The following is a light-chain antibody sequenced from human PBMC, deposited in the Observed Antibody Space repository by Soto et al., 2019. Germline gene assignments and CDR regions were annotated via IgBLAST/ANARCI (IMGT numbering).Light chain of an antibody. CDR3: QQSNSYPLT. Sequence: IQLTQSPSSLSASGGDRVTITCRASQGIGSNLAWYLQKPGEAPKLLVYGASTSQGGVPSRFSGSGSGTLFTLTITSLQPEDFATYFCQQSNSYPLTFGGGTKVEIK. CDR1: QGIGSN. CDR2: GAS. V-gene: IGKV1-9*01. J-gene: IGKJ4*01.